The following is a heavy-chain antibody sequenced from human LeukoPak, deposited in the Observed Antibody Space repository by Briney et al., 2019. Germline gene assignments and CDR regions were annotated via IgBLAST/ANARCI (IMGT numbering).Heavy chain of an antibody. V-gene: IGHV3-11*06. Sequence: PGGSLRLFCAASGFTFSDYYMSWIRQAPGKGLEWVSYISSSSSYTNYADSVKGRFTISRGNAKNSLYLQMNSLRAEDTAVYYCARVVPAATDYYYYGMDVWGHPSKLGVSS. D-gene: IGHD2-2*01. J-gene: IGHJ6*02. CDR3: ARVVPAATDYYYYGMDV. CDR1: GFTFSDYY. CDR2: ISSSSSYT.